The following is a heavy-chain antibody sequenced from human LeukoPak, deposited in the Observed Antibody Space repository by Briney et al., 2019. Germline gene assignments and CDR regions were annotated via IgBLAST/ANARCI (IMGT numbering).Heavy chain of an antibody. CDR2: ISWNSGSI. D-gene: IGHD4-17*01. V-gene: IGHV3-9*01. J-gene: IGHJ4*02. CDR3: AKTHLSYGVYIDY. CDR1: GFTFDDYA. Sequence: GGSLRLSCAASGFTFDDYAMHWVRQAPGKGLEWVSGISWNSGSIGYADSVKGRFTISRDNAKNSLYLQMNSLRAEDTALYYCAKTHLSYGVYIDYWGQGTLVTVSS.